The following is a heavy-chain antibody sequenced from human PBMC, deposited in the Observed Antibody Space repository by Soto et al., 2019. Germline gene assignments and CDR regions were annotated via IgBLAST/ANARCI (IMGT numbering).Heavy chain of an antibody. V-gene: IGHV3-30*03. CDR2: TTADGASI. J-gene: IGHJ4*02. CDR1: GFAFSTDG. Sequence: QVQLVESGGGVVQPGRSLRLSCAASGFAFSTDGMHWVRQAPGKGLGWVADTTADGASIHYDDSVKGRFTISRDKTRTTLYFQMISRRIDDTAVYYCSRKNPGRAWVPPDSWGQGTLVTVSS. D-gene: IGHD1-26*01. CDR3: SRKNPGRAWVPPDS.